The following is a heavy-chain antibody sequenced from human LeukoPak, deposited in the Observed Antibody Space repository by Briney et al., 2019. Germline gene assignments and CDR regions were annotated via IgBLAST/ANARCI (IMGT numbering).Heavy chain of an antibody. V-gene: IGHV4-59*01. Sequence: PSETLSLTCTVSGGSISSYYWSWIRQPPGKGLEWIGYIYYSGSTNYNPSLKSRVTISVDTSKNQFSLKLSSVTAADTAVYYCARAFWSGYYTGSYYMDVWGKGTTVTVSS. CDR3: ARAFWSGYYTGSYYMDV. D-gene: IGHD3-3*01. J-gene: IGHJ6*03. CDR2: IYYSGST. CDR1: GGSISSYY.